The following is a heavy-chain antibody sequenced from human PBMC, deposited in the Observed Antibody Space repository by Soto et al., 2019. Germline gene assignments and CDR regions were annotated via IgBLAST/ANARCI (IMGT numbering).Heavy chain of an antibody. CDR1: GFSLSTSGVG. V-gene: IGHV2-5*05. D-gene: IGHD3-9*01. CDR2: IYWDDSK. Sequence: ITLKESGPTLVRPTQTLTLTCAFSGFSLSTSGVGVGWIRQPPGKALEWLAVIYWDDSKHYGPSLRSRLTITKDTSKNQVVLTMTNMDPMDTGTYYCAHKGPEDWPLDYWGQGTLVTVSS. J-gene: IGHJ4*02. CDR3: AHKGPEDWPLDY.